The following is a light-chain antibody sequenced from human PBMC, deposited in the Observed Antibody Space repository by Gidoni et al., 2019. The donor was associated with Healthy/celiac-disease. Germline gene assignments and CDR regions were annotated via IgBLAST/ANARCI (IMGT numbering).Light chain of an antibody. J-gene: IGKJ1*01. CDR2: AAS. CDR3: QQYYSYPWT. CDR1: QGISSY. Sequence: AIRMTQSPSSFSASTGDRVTITCRASQGISSYLAWYQQKPGKATKLLIYAASTLQSGGPSRFSGSGSGTDFTLTISCLQSEDFATYYCQQYYSYPWTFGQGTKVEIK. V-gene: IGKV1-8*01.